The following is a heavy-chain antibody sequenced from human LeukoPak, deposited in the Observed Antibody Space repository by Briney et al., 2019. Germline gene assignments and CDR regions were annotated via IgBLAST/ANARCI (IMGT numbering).Heavy chain of an antibody. D-gene: IGHD6-19*01. V-gene: IGHV3-23*01. CDR3: AKRVASGWYS. Sequence: PGGSLRLSCAASGFTFGTYAMTWVRQAPGKGLEWVSGISGGGGSTYYADSVKGRFTISRDNSKNTLYLQMNSLRAEDTAVYYCAKRVASGWYSWGQGTLVTVSS. CDR2: ISGGGGST. CDR1: GFTFGTYA. J-gene: IGHJ4*02.